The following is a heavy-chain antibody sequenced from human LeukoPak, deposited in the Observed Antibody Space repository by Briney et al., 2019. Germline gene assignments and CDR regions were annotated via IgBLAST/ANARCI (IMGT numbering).Heavy chain of an antibody. Sequence: GGSLRLSCAASGFTFSSYSMIWVRQAPGKGLEWVSYISSSSSTIYYADSVKGRFTISRDNAKNSLYLQMNSLRAEDTAVYYCARATTVVTSRGYFDYWGQGTLVTVSS. J-gene: IGHJ4*02. CDR3: ARATTVVTSRGYFDY. CDR1: GFTFSSYS. CDR2: ISSSSSTI. D-gene: IGHD4-23*01. V-gene: IGHV3-48*04.